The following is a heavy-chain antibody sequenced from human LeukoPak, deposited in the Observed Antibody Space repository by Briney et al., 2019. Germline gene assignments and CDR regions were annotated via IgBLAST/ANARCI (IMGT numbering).Heavy chain of an antibody. Sequence: GASVKVSCKASGYTFTSYDINWERQATGQGLEWMGWMNPNSGNTGYAQKFQGRVTITRNTSISTAYMELSSLRSEDTAVYYCARGKGQWLVYNWFDPWGQGTLVTVSS. V-gene: IGHV1-8*03. CDR3: ARGKGQWLVYNWFDP. CDR1: GYTFTSYD. J-gene: IGHJ5*02. D-gene: IGHD6-19*01. CDR2: MNPNSGNT.